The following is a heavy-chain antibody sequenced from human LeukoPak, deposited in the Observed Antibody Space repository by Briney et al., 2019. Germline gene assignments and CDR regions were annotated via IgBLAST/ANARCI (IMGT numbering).Heavy chain of an antibody. J-gene: IGHJ3*02. CDR2: ISGSGGST. CDR1: GFTFSSYA. V-gene: IGHV3-23*01. D-gene: IGHD3-10*01. CDR3: AKDLRGIIIPKKAFDI. Sequence: GGSLRLSCAASGFTFSSYAMSWVRQAPGKGLEWVSAISGSGGSTYYADSVKGRFTISRDNSKNTLYLQMNSLRAEDTAVYYCAKDLRGIIIPKKAFDIWAKGQWSPSLQ.